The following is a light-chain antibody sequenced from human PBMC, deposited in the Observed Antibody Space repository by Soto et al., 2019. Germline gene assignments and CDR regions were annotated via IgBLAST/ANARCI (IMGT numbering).Light chain of an antibody. Sequence: QSALTQPPSASGSPGQSVTISCTGTNTDIGGHKYVSWYQHHPGKAPKLLIYEVSERPSGVTDRFSGSKSGNAASLTVSGLQADDEAMYYCSSYTGTNNFVLFGGGTKVTVL. CDR3: SSYTGTNNFVL. CDR2: EVS. CDR1: NTDIGGHKY. V-gene: IGLV2-8*01. J-gene: IGLJ3*02.